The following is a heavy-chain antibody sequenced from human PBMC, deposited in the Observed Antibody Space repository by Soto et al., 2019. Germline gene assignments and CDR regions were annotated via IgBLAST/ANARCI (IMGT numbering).Heavy chain of an antibody. CDR1: GYTFTRYG. V-gene: IGHV1-18*01. Sequence: QVQLVQSGAEVKKPGASVKVSCKASGYTFTRYGITWVRQAPGQGLEWTGWINAYIGDTKSAQKYQGRVTVTIDTSTSTAYLELRSLRSDDTAVYYCARGDGDTLDYWGQGTLVRVSA. J-gene: IGHJ4*02. D-gene: IGHD2-21*02. CDR3: ARGDGDTLDY. CDR2: INAYIGDT.